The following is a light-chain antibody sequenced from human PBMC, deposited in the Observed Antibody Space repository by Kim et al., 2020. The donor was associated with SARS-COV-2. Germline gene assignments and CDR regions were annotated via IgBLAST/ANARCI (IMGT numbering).Light chain of an antibody. CDR2: WAS. V-gene: IGKV4-1*01. CDR1: QSVLYSSNNKNY. Sequence: DIVMTQSPDSLAVSLGERATINCKSSQSVLYSSNNKNYLAWYQQKPGQPPKLLIYWASTRESGVPDRFSGSGSGTDFTLTISSLQAEDVAVYYCQQYYSTPQTFGQETKLEI. J-gene: IGKJ2*01. CDR3: QQYYSTPQT.